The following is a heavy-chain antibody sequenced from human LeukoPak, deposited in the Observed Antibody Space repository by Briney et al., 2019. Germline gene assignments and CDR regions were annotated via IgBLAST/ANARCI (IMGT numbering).Heavy chain of an antibody. CDR2: ISAHNGNT. D-gene: IGHD3-22*01. CDR1: GYTFTSYG. V-gene: IGHV1-18*01. Sequence: ASVKVSCKASGYTFTSYGISWVRQAPGQGLEWMGWISAHNGNTNYAQKLQGRVTMTTDTSTSTAYMELRSLRSDDTAVYYCAREYYYDSSGYSGTFDYWGQGTLVTVSS. J-gene: IGHJ4*02. CDR3: AREYYYDSSGYSGTFDY.